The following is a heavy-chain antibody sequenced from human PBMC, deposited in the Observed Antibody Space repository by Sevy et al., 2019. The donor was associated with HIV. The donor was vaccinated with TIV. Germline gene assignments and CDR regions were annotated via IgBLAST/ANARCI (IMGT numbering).Heavy chain of an antibody. D-gene: IGHD3-10*01. J-gene: IGHJ5*02. Sequence: ASVKVSCKASGYTFTGYYMHWVRQAPGQGLEWMGWINPNSGGTNYAQKFQGRVTMTRDTSISTAYMELSRLRSDDTAVYYSATSDSMVRGVISTPYNWFDPWGQGTLVTVSS. CDR2: INPNSGGT. CDR1: GYTFTGYY. V-gene: IGHV1-2*02. CDR3: ATSDSMVRGVISTPYNWFDP.